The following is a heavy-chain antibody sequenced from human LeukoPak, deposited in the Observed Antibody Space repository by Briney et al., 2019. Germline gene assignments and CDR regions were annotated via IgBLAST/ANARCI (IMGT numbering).Heavy chain of an antibody. CDR2: INPSGGSA. Sequence: ASVKVSCKASGYTFTGYRMHWVRQAPGQGLEWMGIINPSGGSASYAQKFQGRVTMTRDMSTSTVYMELSSLTSEDTAVYYCARDPILYGDYDFDYWGQGTLVTVSS. D-gene: IGHD4-17*01. J-gene: IGHJ4*02. CDR3: ARDPILYGDYDFDY. V-gene: IGHV1-46*01. CDR1: GYTFTGYR.